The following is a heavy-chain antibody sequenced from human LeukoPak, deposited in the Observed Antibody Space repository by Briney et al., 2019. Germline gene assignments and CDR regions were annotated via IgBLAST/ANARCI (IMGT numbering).Heavy chain of an antibody. CDR2: IKQDGSEV. V-gene: IGHV3-7*05. Sequence: GGSLRLSCVGSGFTFSSHWMSWVRQAPGKGLEWVANIKQDGSEVDYVDSVKGRFTISRDNAKNSLSLQMNSLRAEDTAVYYCARDFIWGQGTLVTVSS. CDR3: ARDFI. J-gene: IGHJ4*02. CDR1: GFTFSSHW. D-gene: IGHD3-10*01.